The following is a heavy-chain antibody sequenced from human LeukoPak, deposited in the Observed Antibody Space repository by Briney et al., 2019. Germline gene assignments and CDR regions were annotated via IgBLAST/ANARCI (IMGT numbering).Heavy chain of an antibody. Sequence: GGSLRLSCAASGFTFSSFNMNWVRQAPGKGLEWVSSISSTSSYIFYTDSVKGRFTISRDNAKNSLILQMNSLRAEDTGVYYCARGGSGSPYYWGQGTLVTVSS. CDR2: ISSTSSYI. D-gene: IGHD1-26*01. V-gene: IGHV3-21*01. CDR1: GFTFSSFN. CDR3: ARGGSGSPYY. J-gene: IGHJ4*02.